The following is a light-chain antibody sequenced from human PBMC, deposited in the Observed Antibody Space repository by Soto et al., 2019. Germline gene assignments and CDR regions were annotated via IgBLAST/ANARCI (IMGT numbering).Light chain of an antibody. Sequence: DIQMTQSPSTLSASVGDRVTITCRASQSVTNWLAWYQQKPGKAPNLLIYDASRLQSGIPSRFSGSGSGTEFTPTISSLQPDDFATYYCQQYTTYPYTFGQGTK. CDR3: QQYTTYPYT. CDR2: DAS. J-gene: IGKJ2*01. CDR1: QSVTNW. V-gene: IGKV1-5*01.